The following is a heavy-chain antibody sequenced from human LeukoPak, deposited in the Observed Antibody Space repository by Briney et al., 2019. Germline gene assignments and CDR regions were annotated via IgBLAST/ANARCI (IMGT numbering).Heavy chain of an antibody. D-gene: IGHD3-16*01. Sequence: ASVKVSYKTSGYTFTSHGISWVRLAPGQGLELMGCISGYNGNSNYAQMFQGRVTMTADTSTSTAYMEVRRLTADDTALYYCARDNPRGTFYFAYWGQGTLVTVSS. V-gene: IGHV1-18*01. J-gene: IGHJ4*02. CDR3: ARDNPRGTFYFAY. CDR1: GYTFTSHG. CDR2: ISGYNGNS.